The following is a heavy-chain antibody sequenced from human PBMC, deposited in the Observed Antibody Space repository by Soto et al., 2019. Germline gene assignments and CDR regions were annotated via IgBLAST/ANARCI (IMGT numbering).Heavy chain of an antibody. Sequence: EVQLLESGGGLVQPGGSLRLSCAASGFTFSTYAMNWVRQAPGKGLEWVSGISGSGDSTYYADSVKGRFTVSRDNSKNTLYLQMNSLRGEDTAIYYCAREGFTFGPGAVRGAFDTWGQGTMVTVSS. CDR1: GFTFSTYA. CDR2: ISGSGDST. V-gene: IGHV3-23*01. J-gene: IGHJ3*02. D-gene: IGHD4-4*01. CDR3: AREGFTFGPGAVRGAFDT.